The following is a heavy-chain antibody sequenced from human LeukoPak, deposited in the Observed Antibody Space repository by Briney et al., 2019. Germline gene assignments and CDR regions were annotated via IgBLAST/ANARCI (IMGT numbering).Heavy chain of an antibody. J-gene: IGHJ4*02. V-gene: IGHV4-59*12. Sequence: SETLSLTCTVSGGSISSYYWSWIRQPPGKGLEWIGYIYYSGSTNYNPSLKSRVTISVDTYKNQFSLKLSSVTAADTAVYYCARVVPAVNAIGDWGQGTLVTVSS. CDR2: IYYSGST. CDR3: ARVVPAVNAIGD. CDR1: GGSISSYY. D-gene: IGHD2-2*01.